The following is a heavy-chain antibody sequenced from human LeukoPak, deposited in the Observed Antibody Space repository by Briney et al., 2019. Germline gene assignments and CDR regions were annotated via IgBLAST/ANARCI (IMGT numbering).Heavy chain of an antibody. CDR2: INAGNGNT. V-gene: IGHV1-3*01. CDR1: GYTSTSYA. D-gene: IGHD3-16*01. Sequence: ASVKVSCKASGYTSTSYAMHWVRQAPGQRLEWMGWINAGNGNTKYSQKFQGRVTITRDTSASTAYMELSSLRSEDTAVYYCARALSRGLMVSFDYWGQGTLVTVSS. CDR3: ARALSRGLMVSFDY. J-gene: IGHJ4*02.